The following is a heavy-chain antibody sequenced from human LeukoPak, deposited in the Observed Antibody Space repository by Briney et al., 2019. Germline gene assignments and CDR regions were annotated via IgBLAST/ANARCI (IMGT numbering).Heavy chain of an antibody. D-gene: IGHD3-3*01. CDR3: ARVRAIWDAFDI. Sequence: PSQTLSLTCTVSGGSISSGSYYWSWIRQPPGKGLEWIGYIYYSGSTNYNPSLKSRVTISVDTSKNQFSLKLSSVTAADTAVYYCARVRAIWDAFDIWGQGTMVTVSS. V-gene: IGHV4-61*01. CDR2: IYYSGST. CDR1: GGSISSGSYY. J-gene: IGHJ3*02.